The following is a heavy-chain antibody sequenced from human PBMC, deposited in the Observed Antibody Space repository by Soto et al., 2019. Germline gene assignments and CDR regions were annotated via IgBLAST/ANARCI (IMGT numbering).Heavy chain of an antibody. CDR2: IYWDDDK. CDR3: AHRTQSSSSLGQLDY. V-gene: IGHV2-5*02. J-gene: IGHJ4*02. Sequence: QITLKESGPTLVKPTQTLTLTCTFSGFSLSTSGVGVGWIRQPPGKALEWLALIYWDDDKRYSPSLKSRLTITNDTSKNQVVLTMTNMDPVDTATYYCAHRTQSSSSLGQLDYWGQGTLVTVSS. D-gene: IGHD6-6*01. CDR1: GFSLSTSGVG.